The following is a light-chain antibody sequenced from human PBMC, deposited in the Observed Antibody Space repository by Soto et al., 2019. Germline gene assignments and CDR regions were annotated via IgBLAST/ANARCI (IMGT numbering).Light chain of an antibody. CDR2: GNI. CDR3: QSYHSTLSARYV. CDR1: SSNIGAGYD. V-gene: IGLV1-40*01. Sequence: SLLTPPPSVSGAPGQRVTISCTWSSSNIGAGYDVHWYQQRPGTAPKLLIFGNINRPSGVPDRFSGSKSGTSASLAITGLKAEDEGDYYCQSYHSTLSARYVFGTGTKVTVL. J-gene: IGLJ1*01.